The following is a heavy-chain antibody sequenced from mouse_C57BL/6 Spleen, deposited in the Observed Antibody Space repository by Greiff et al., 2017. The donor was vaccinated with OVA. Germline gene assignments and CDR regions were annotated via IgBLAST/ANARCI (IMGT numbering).Heavy chain of an antibody. V-gene: IGHV5-4*01. CDR1: GFTFSSYA. CDR2: ISDGGSYT. CDR3: ARGDRSYAMDY. Sequence: EVHLVESGGGLVKPGGSLKLSCAASGFTFSSYAMSWVRQTPEKRLEWVATISDGGSYTYYPDNVKGRFTISRDNAKNNLYLQMSHLKSEDTAMYYCARGDRSYAMDYWGQGTSVTVSS. J-gene: IGHJ4*01.